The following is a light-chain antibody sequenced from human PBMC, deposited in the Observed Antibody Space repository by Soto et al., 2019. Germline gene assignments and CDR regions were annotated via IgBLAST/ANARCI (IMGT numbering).Light chain of an antibody. V-gene: IGKV3-11*01. CDR3: QQYGSSLT. CDR1: QSVSGY. CDR2: DAS. Sequence: EIVLTQSPDTLSLSPGERATLSCRASQSVSGYLGWYQQKPGQAPRLLIYDASNRAYGVPARFRGSGSGTNFTLTIASLEPDDFAVYYCQQYGSSLTFGGGTKVEIK. J-gene: IGKJ4*01.